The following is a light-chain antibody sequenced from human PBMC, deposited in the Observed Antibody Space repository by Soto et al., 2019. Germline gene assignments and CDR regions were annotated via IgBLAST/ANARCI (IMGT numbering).Light chain of an antibody. Sequence: QSALTQPRSVSGSPGQSVTISCTGTSNIVGGYNYVSWYQQHPGKAPKLMIYDVSKRPSGVPDRFSGSKSGNTASLTISGLQAEDEADYYCCSYAGSYPYVFGTGTKVTVL. CDR1: SNIVGGYNY. J-gene: IGLJ1*01. V-gene: IGLV2-11*01. CDR3: CSYAGSYPYV. CDR2: DVS.